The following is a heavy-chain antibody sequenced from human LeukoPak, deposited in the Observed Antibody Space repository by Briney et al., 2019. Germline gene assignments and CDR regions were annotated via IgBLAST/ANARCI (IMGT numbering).Heavy chain of an antibody. CDR2: IHTTGST. D-gene: IGHD3-22*01. CDR3: ARGGNYSDSSGFRYFDS. J-gene: IGHJ4*02. CDR1: GGSISRYY. V-gene: IGHV4-4*07. Sequence: SETLSLTCTVSGGSISRYYWSWIRQSAGKGLEWIGRIHTTGSTNYNPSLKSRVTMSVDTSKKQLSLKFSSVTAADTAVYYCARGGNYSDSSGFRYFDSGGQGTLVTVSS.